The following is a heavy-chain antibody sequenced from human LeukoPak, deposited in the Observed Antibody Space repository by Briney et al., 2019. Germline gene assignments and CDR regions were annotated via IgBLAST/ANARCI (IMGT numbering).Heavy chain of an antibody. V-gene: IGHV3-33*01. D-gene: IGHD6-13*01. Sequence: GGSLRLSCAASGFTFSSYAIHWVRQAPGKGLEWVAVIWYDGVDKYYEDSVKGRFTLSRDNSKNTVYLQMNSLRAEDTAVYYCARGRPSRTYYFDFWGQGTLDTVSS. CDR2: IWYDGVDK. J-gene: IGHJ4*02. CDR1: GFTFSSYA. CDR3: ARGRPSRTYYFDF.